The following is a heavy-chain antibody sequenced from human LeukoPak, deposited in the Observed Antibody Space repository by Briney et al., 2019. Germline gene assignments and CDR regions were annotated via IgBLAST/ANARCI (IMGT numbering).Heavy chain of an antibody. Sequence: GRSLRLSCAASGFTFSSYAMHWVRQAPGKGLEGVAVISYDGSNKYYADSVKGRFTISRDNSKNTLYLQMNSLRAEDTAVYYCARDSNIVPSVGPYYYYGMDVWGQGTTVTVSS. V-gene: IGHV3-30-3*01. CDR3: ARDSNIVPSVGPYYYYGMDV. J-gene: IGHJ6*02. D-gene: IGHD2/OR15-2a*01. CDR2: ISYDGSNK. CDR1: GFTFSSYA.